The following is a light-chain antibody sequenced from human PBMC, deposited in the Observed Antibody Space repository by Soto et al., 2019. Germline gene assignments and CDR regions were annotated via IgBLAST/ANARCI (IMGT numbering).Light chain of an antibody. CDR3: QQYYSYSLT. V-gene: IGKV1-5*03. CDR2: KAS. Sequence: DIQMTQSPSTLSASVGDRVTITCQASQSITSCLAWYQQKPGKAPKLLIYKASSLESGVPSRFGGGGSGTEFTLTISSLQPDDFATYYCQQYYSYSLTFGGGTKVDIK. J-gene: IGKJ4*01. CDR1: QSITSC.